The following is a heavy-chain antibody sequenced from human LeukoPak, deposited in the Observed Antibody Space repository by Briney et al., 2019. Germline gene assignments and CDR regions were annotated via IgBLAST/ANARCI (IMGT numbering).Heavy chain of an antibody. CDR3: ARKTDMVATIDY. V-gene: IGHV3-30*03. D-gene: IGHD5-12*01. CDR2: ISYDGSNK. J-gene: IGHJ4*02. CDR1: GFTFSSYG. Sequence: PGGSLRLSCAASGFTFSSYGMHWVRQAPGKGLEWVGVISYDGSNKYYGDSVKGRFTISRDNSKNTLYLQMNSLRAEDTAVYYCARKTDMVATIDYWGEGTLVTVSS.